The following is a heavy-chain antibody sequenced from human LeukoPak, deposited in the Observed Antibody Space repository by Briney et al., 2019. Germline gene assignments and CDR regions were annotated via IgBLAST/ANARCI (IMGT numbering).Heavy chain of an antibody. Sequence: ASVKVSCKASGYTFTGYYMHWVRQAPGQGLEWMGWINPNSGGTNYAQKFQGRVTMTRDTSISTAYMELSSLRSEDTAVYYCAAEILGSGWTREFDYWGQGTLVTVSS. J-gene: IGHJ4*02. CDR1: GYTFTGYY. CDR3: AAEILGSGWTREFDY. V-gene: IGHV1-2*02. D-gene: IGHD6-19*01. CDR2: INPNSGGT.